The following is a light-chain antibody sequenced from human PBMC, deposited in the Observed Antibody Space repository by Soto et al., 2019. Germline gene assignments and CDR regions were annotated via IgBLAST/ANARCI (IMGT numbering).Light chain of an antibody. CDR2: EVS. CDR1: SSDVGGYNY. J-gene: IGLJ3*02. Sequence: QSALTQPASVSGSPGQSITISCTGTSSDVGGYNYVSWYQHLPGKAPKLMIHEVSNRPSGVSNRFSGSKSGNTASLTISGLQVEDEADYYCSSYPSSSTWVFGGGTKLTVL. CDR3: SSYPSSSTWV. V-gene: IGLV2-14*01.